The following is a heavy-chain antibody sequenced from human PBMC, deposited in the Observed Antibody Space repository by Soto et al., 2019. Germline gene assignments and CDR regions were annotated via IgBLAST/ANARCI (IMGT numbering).Heavy chain of an antibody. CDR1: GFTFSSFG. V-gene: IGHV3-30*03. Sequence: PGGSLRLSCAASGFTFSSFGMHWVRQAPGKGLEWVAVISYDGSNKNYADSVKGRFTISRENAKNSLYLQMNSLRAGDTAVYYCARGFQSGIVDYWGQGTLVTVSS. CDR2: ISYDGSNK. CDR3: ARGFQSGIVDY. J-gene: IGHJ4*02. D-gene: IGHD1-20*01.